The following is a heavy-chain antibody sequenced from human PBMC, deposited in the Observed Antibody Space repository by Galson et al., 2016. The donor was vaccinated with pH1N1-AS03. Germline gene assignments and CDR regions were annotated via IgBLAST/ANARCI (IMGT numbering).Heavy chain of an antibody. D-gene: IGHD6-13*01. CDR3: TRGGYSSTWYWFY. CDR2: INQDGSAV. Sequence: SLRLSCAASGFSFSSYWMTWVRLTPGKGLEWVANINQDGSAVHYVDSVKGRFTISRDNAKNSLSLQMNSLRDEDTAVYYCTRGGYSSTWYWFYWGQGTLVTVSS. CDR1: GFSFSSYW. V-gene: IGHV3-7*03. J-gene: IGHJ4*02.